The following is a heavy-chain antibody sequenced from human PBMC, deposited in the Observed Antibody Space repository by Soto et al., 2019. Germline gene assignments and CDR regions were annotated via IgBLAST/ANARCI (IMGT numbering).Heavy chain of an antibody. CDR3: ARDGAGAYGLGWFAP. V-gene: IGHV4-31*03. CDR2: IYHSGST. D-gene: IGHD2-21*01. J-gene: IGHJ5*02. Sequence: QVQLQESGPGLVKPSQTLSLTCTVSGDSISRGGYYWNWLRQHPRKGLEWIGYIYHSGSTIYNPSLKGRVPISGDTSKNRLSLELSNVTAADTAVYYCARDGAGAYGLGWFAPWGQGLLVTVSS. CDR1: GDSISRGGYY.